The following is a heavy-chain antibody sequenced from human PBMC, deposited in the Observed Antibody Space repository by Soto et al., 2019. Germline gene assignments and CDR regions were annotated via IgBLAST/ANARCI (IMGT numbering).Heavy chain of an antibody. Sequence: SETLSLSCAVSSGSISSSNWWSWVRQPPGKGLEWIGEIYHSGSTNYNPSLKSRVTISVDKSKNQFSLKLSSVTAADTAVYYCARDRRVRGVISPNWFDPWGQGTLVTVSS. CDR1: SGSISSSNW. D-gene: IGHD3-10*01. J-gene: IGHJ5*02. CDR3: ARDRRVRGVISPNWFDP. V-gene: IGHV4-4*02. CDR2: IYHSGST.